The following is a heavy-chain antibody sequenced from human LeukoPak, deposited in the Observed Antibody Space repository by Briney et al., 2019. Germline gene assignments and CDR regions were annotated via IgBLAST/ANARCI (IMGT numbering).Heavy chain of an antibody. Sequence: ASVKVSCKASGYTFISYDINWVRQATGQGLEWMGWMNPNSGNTGYAQKFQGRVTMTRDTSISTAYMEVSSLRSEDTAVYYCARAPSWSGYSSYYYMDVWGKGTTVTVSS. D-gene: IGHD3-3*01. CDR3: ARAPSWSGYSSYYYMDV. CDR1: GYTFISYD. V-gene: IGHV1-8*01. J-gene: IGHJ6*03. CDR2: MNPNSGNT.